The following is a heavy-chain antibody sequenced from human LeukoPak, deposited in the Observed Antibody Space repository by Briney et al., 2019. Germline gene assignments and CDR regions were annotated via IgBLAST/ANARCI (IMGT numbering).Heavy chain of an antibody. Sequence: GGSLRLSCAASGFTFSSYWMHWVRQAPGKGLVWVSRINSDGSSTSYADSVKGRFTISRDNAKNSLYLQMNSLRAEDTAVYYCARGITMIVVAFGYWGQGTLVTVSS. CDR2: INSDGSST. J-gene: IGHJ4*02. V-gene: IGHV3-74*01. CDR1: GFTFSSYW. CDR3: ARGITMIVVAFGY. D-gene: IGHD3-22*01.